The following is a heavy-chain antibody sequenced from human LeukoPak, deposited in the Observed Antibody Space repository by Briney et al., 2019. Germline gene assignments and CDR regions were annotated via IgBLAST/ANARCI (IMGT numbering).Heavy chain of an antibody. Sequence: QTGGSLRLSCAASGFTFSSYAMSWVRQAPGKGLEWVSAISGSGGSTYYADSVKGRFTISRDNSKNTLYLQMNSLRAEDTAVYYCARDHWEWLARGFDYWGQGTLVTVSS. D-gene: IGHD6-19*01. CDR3: ARDHWEWLARGFDY. V-gene: IGHV3-23*01. CDR2: ISGSGGST. CDR1: GFTFSSYA. J-gene: IGHJ4*02.